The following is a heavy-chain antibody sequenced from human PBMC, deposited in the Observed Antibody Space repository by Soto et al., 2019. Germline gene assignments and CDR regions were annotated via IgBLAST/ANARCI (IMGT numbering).Heavy chain of an antibody. CDR3: ARDRGRLSSGYRYYYYYGMDV. D-gene: IGHD3-22*01. J-gene: IGHJ6*02. V-gene: IGHV1-46*01. CDR1: GYTFTSYY. CDR2: INPSGGST. Sequence: ASVKVSCKASGYTFTSYYIHWVRQAPGQGLEWMGIINPSGGSTSYAQKFQGRVTMTRDTSTSTVYMELSSLRSEDTAVYYCARDRGRLSSGYRYYYYYGMDVWGQGTTVTVSS.